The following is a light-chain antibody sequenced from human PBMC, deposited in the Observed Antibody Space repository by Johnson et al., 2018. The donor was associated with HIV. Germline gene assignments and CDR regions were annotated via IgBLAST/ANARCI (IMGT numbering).Light chain of an antibody. Sequence: QPVLTQPPSVSAAPGQKVTISCSGSSSNIGNNYVSWYQQLPGTAPKLLIYSNNQRPSGVPDRFAGPKSGTSASLAITGLQSEDEADYYCAAWDDILNGYVFGTETKVTVL. CDR2: SNN. J-gene: IGLJ1*01. CDR1: SSNIGNNY. CDR3: AAWDDILNGYV. V-gene: IGLV1-44*01.